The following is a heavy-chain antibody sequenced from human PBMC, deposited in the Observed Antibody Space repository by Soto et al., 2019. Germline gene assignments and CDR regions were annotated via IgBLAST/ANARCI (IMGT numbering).Heavy chain of an antibody. CDR1: GFTFSNYG. J-gene: IGHJ6*02. CDR3: AKGSRGTMVRGVIGGMDL. D-gene: IGHD3-10*01. V-gene: IGHV3-30*02. CDR2: IWFDGSDK. Sequence: GGSLRLACAASGFTFSNYGMHWVRQAPGKGLEWVALIWFDGSDKYYADSVKGRFTMSRDNSKNTVYLQMNSLRAEDTAVYYCAKGSRGTMVRGVIGGMDLWGQGTTVTVSS.